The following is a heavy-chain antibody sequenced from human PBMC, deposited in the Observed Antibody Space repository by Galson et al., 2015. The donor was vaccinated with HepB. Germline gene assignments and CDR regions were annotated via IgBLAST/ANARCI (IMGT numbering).Heavy chain of an antibody. J-gene: IGHJ6*02. V-gene: IGHV3-30*04. Sequence: SLRLSCAASGFTFSSYAMHWVRQAPGKGLEWVAVISYDGSNKYYADSVKGRFTISRDNSKNTLYLQMNSLRAEDTAVYYCASPQHPYYYYGMDVWGQGTTVTVSS. CDR3: ASPQHPYYYYGMDV. CDR1: GFTFSSYA. CDR2: ISYDGSNK.